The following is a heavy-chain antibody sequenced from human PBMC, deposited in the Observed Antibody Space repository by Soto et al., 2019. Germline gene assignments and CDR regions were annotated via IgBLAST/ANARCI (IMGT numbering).Heavy chain of an antibody. CDR3: AKAGYVAPIVVVVAATLGPNWFDP. D-gene: IGHD2-15*01. Sequence: GGSLILSCAASGFTFSSYAMSWVRQAPGKGLEWVSAISGSGGSTYYADPVKGRFTISRDNSKNTLYLQMNSLRAEDTAVYYCAKAGYVAPIVVVVAATLGPNWFDPWGQGTLVTVSS. V-gene: IGHV3-23*01. J-gene: IGHJ5*02. CDR2: ISGSGGST. CDR1: GFTFSSYA.